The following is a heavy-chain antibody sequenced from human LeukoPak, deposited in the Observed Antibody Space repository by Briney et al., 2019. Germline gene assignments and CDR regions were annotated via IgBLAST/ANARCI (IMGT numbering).Heavy chain of an antibody. J-gene: IGHJ4*02. CDR2: IRNDGTNK. V-gene: IGHV3-30*02. CDR1: GFTFSSSG. Sequence: PGGSLRLSCAASGFTFSSSGMHWVRQAPGKGLEWVAFIRNDGTNKYYADSVKGRFTISRDNSKNTLYLQMNSLRVVDATVYYCAKDRTGTYFDYWGQGILVTVSS. CDR3: AKDRTGTYFDY. D-gene: IGHD1-7*01.